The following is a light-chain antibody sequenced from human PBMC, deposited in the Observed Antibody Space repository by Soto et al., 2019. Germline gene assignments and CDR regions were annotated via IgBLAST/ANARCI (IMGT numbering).Light chain of an antibody. CDR3: CSYAGTSTLYL. J-gene: IGLJ1*01. Sequence: QSALTQPPSASGSPGQSVAISCTGTSSDVGGYNYVSWYQQHPGKAPKLMISDVTKRPSGVPGRFSGSKSGNTASLTISGLQAEDEADYYCCSYAGTSTLYLFGNGTK. CDR1: SSDVGGYNY. CDR2: DVT. V-gene: IGLV2-8*01.